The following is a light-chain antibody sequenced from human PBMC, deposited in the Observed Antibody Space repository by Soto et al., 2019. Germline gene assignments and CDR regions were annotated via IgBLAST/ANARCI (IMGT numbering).Light chain of an antibody. CDR1: QSVSSSY. V-gene: IGKV3-20*01. CDR3: QDYGSSRT. CDR2: DAS. Sequence: EIVLTQSPGTLSLSPGERATLSCRASQSVSSSYLAWYQQKPGQAPRLLIYDASSRATGIPDRFSGSGSGTDFTLTISRLGPEDFAVYYCQDYGSSRTFGQGTKVEIK. J-gene: IGKJ1*01.